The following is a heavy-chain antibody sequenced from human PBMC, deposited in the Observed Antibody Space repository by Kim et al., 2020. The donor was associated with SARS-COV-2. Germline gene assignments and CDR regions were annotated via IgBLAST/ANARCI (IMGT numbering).Heavy chain of an antibody. CDR1: GYTFTSFD. Sequence: ASVKFSCKASGYTFTSFDINWVRQAAGQGLEWMGWINTNTGHTGYAQKFQGRVSMTRNTSISTAYMELSGLRSDDTAVYFCARGRGQWLALSWGQGTQV. CDR2: INTNTGHT. D-gene: IGHD6-19*01. CDR3: ARGRGQWLALS. V-gene: IGHV1-8*02. J-gene: IGHJ5*02.